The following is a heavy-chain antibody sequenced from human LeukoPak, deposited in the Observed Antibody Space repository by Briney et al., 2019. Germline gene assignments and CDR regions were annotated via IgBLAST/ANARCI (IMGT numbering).Heavy chain of an antibody. CDR3: ARDAFALGHCSGGSCYQNWFDP. CDR2: INWNGGGT. CDR1: GFTFDDYG. Sequence: GGSLRLSCAASGFTFDDYGMSWVRQAPGKGLEWVSGINWNGGGTGYADSVKGRFTISRDNAKNSLYLQMNSLRAEDTALYYCARDAFALGHCSGGSCYQNWFDPWGQGTLVTVSS. V-gene: IGHV3-20*04. J-gene: IGHJ5*02. D-gene: IGHD2-15*01.